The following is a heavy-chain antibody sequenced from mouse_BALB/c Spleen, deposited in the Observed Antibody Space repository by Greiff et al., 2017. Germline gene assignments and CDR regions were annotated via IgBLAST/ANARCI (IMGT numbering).Heavy chain of an antibody. CDR2: IYPSDSYT. J-gene: IGHJ3*01. Sequence: QVQLKQPGAELVRPGASVKLSCKASGYTFTSYWINWVKQRPGQGLEWIGNIYPSDSYTNYNQKFKDKATLTVDKSSSTAYMQLSSPTSEDSAVYYCTGGLAWFAYWGQGTLVTVSA. CDR3: TGGLAWFAY. CDR1: GYTFTSYW. V-gene: IGHV1-69*02.